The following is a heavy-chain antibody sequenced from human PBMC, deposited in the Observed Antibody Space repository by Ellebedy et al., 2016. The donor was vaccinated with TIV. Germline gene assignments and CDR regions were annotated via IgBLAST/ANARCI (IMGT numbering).Heavy chain of an antibody. CDR3: AKDLGKGGGSVFEY. Sequence: GESLKISXAASGFTFSSYAMSWVRQAPGKGLQWVSAISGSGANTYYADSVKGRFTISKDTSKNTLGPQMNSLRAEDTAIYYCAKDLGKGGGSVFEYWGQGTLVTVSS. CDR2: ISGSGANT. D-gene: IGHD6-25*01. J-gene: IGHJ4*02. V-gene: IGHV3-23*01. CDR1: GFTFSSYA.